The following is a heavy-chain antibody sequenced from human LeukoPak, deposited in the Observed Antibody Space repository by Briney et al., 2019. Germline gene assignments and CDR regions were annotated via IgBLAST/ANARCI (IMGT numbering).Heavy chain of an antibody. J-gene: IGHJ4*02. Sequence: PGGSLRLSCAASGFTFSSYGMHWVRQAPGKGLEWVAVIWYDGSNKYYADSVKGRFTISRDNSKNTLYLQMNSLRAEDTAVYYCATDLGYSYGYRLSLFHYWGQGTLVTVSS. CDR3: ATDLGYSYGYRLSLFHY. CDR1: GFTFSSYG. V-gene: IGHV3-33*01. D-gene: IGHD5-18*01. CDR2: IWYDGSNK.